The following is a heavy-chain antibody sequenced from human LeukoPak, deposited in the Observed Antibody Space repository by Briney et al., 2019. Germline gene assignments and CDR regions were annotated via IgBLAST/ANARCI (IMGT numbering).Heavy chain of an antibody. Sequence: ASVKVSCKASGYTFTGYYMHWVRQAPGQGLEWMGWISAYNGNTNYAQKFQGRVTMTTDTSTSTAYMELRSLRSDDTAVYYCARGLEWLTRRHTWFDPWGQGTLVTVSS. J-gene: IGHJ5*02. CDR1: GYTFTGYY. CDR3: ARGLEWLTRRHTWFDP. V-gene: IGHV1-18*04. CDR2: ISAYNGNT. D-gene: IGHD3-3*01.